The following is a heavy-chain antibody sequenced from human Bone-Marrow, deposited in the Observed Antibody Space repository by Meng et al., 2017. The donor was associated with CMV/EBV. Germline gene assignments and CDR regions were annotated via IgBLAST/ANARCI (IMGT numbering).Heavy chain of an antibody. J-gene: IGHJ4*02. CDR3: ARGDQLLGRGGF. CDR1: GFTFSSYG. CDR2: IRYDGSNK. D-gene: IGHD2-2*01. Sequence: GESLKISCAASGFTFSSYGMHWVRQAPGKGLEWVAFIRYDGSNKYYADSVKGRFTVSRDNSNNTLYLQMNDLRAEDTALYYCARGDQLLGRGGFWGQGTLVTVSS. V-gene: IGHV3-30*02.